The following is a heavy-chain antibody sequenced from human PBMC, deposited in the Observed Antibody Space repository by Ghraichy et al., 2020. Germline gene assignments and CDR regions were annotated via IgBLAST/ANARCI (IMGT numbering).Heavy chain of an antibody. J-gene: IGHJ4*02. V-gene: IGHV3-23*01. D-gene: IGHD1-20*01. CDR1: GFTFSSYA. CDR2: IGGSGDST. CDR3: AKDLRYIIGTTG. Sequence: GGSLRLSCAASGFTFSSYAMSWVRQAPGKGLEWVSTIGGSGDSTYYADSVKGRFTISRDNSKNTLYLQMNSLRAEDTAVYYCAKDLRYIIGTTGWGQGTLVTVSS.